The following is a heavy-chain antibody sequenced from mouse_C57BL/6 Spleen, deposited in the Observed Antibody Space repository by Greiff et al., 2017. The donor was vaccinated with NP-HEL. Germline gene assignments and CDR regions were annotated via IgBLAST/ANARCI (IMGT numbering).Heavy chain of an antibody. CDR3: ARWRDGDYFDY. V-gene: IGHV1-18*01. D-gene: IGHD1-1*02. CDR2: INPNNGGT. CDR1: GYTFTDYN. Sequence: QLQQSGPELVKPGASVKILRKASGYTFTDYNMDWVKQSHGKSLEWIGDINPNNGGTIYNQKFKGKATLTVDKSSSTAYMELRSLTSEDTAVYYCARWRDGDYFDYWGQGTTLTVSS. J-gene: IGHJ2*01.